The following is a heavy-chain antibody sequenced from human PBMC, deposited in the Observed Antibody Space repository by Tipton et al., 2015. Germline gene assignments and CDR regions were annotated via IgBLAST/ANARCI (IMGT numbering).Heavy chain of an antibody. CDR3: ARGRGGLPTSVFDP. V-gene: IGHV4-34*01. J-gene: IGHJ3*01. CDR1: GGSFSGYY. CDR2: INESGST. Sequence: TLSLTCAVYGGSFSGYYWSWIRQPPGEGLEWSGEINESGSTNYNSSLKNRVTVSVDTSLNHLSLYLTSVTAADAGVYYCARGRGGLPTSVFDPWGQGTLDTVS. D-gene: IGHD2-2*01.